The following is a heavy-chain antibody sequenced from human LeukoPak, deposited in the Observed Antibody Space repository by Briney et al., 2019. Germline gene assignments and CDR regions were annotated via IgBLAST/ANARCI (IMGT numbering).Heavy chain of an antibody. CDR2: IYHSGST. V-gene: IGHV4-39*07. CDR3: ARGRRRGYSYGLYYYYYGMDV. D-gene: IGHD5-18*01. CDR1: GGSINTNPNY. Sequence: PSETLSLTCTVSGGSINTNPNYWGWVRQPPGKGLEWIGYIYHSGSTYYNPSLKSRVTISVDRSKNQFSLKLSSVTAADTAVYYCARGRRRGYSYGLYYYYYGMDVWGQGTTVTVSS. J-gene: IGHJ6*02.